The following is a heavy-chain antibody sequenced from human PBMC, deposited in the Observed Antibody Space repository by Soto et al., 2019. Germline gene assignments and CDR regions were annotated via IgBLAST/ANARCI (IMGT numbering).Heavy chain of an antibody. V-gene: IGHV4-4*02. J-gene: IGHJ4*02. Sequence: PSETPSITCAVCGGSICSSNWWSWVRQPPGKGLEWIGEIYHSGSTNYNPSLKSRVTISVDKSKNQFSLKLSSVTAADTAVYYCASSKSSGWYGVGKSFDYWGQGTLVTVSS. D-gene: IGHD6-19*01. CDR1: GGSICSSNW. CDR2: IYHSGST. CDR3: ASSKSSGWYGVGKSFDY.